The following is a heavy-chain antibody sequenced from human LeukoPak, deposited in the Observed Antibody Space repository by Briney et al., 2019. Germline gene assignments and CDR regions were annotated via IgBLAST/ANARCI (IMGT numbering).Heavy chain of an antibody. CDR2: INHSGST. CDR1: GGSFSGYY. Sequence: SETLSLTCAVYGGSFSGYYWSWIRQSPGKGLEWIGEINHSGSTNYNPSLKSRVTISVDTSKNQFSLKLSSVTAADTAVYYSARGGLGITIFGVVNTYNWFDPWGQGTLVTVSS. V-gene: IGHV4-34*01. CDR3: ARGGLGITIFGVVNTYNWFDP. D-gene: IGHD3-3*01. J-gene: IGHJ5*02.